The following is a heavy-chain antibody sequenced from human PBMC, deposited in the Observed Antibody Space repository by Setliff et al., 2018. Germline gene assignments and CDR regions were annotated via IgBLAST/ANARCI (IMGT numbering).Heavy chain of an antibody. CDR2: IIPILGIA. Sequence: GASVMVSCKASGGTFSSYAISWVRQAPGQGLEWMGGIIPILGIANYAQKFQGRVTITTDESTSTAYMELSSLRSEDTAVYYCARGGIAVAGISWYFDLWGRGTLVTVS. V-gene: IGHV1-69*10. CDR3: ARGGIAVAGISWYFDL. D-gene: IGHD6-19*01. J-gene: IGHJ2*01. CDR1: GGTFSSYA.